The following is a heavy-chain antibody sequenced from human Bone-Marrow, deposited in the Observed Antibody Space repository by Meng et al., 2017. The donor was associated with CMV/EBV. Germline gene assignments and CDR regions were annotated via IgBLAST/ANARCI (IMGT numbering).Heavy chain of an antibody. Sequence: GGSLRLSCAASGFTFSNYAMHWVRQAPGKGLEWVAVMSYDGSDRYYADSVKGRFTISRDNSKNTLSLQMNSLRTEDTAVYYCARALYQTQMIFGVGNHYYFYAMDAWGQGTTVTVSS. CDR2: MSYDGSDR. D-gene: IGHD3-3*01. V-gene: IGHV3-30*04. J-gene: IGHJ6*02. CDR1: GFTFSNYA. CDR3: ARALYQTQMIFGVGNHYYFYAMDA.